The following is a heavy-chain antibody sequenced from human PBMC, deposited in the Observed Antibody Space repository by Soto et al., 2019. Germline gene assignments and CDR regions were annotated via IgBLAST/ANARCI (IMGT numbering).Heavy chain of an antibody. J-gene: IGHJ6*03. CDR2: IFYSGST. CDR3: ARQMVAARPVYYYYYMDV. Sequence: SETLSLTCNVSGGSISTSRSYWAWIRQPPGKGLEWLANIFYSGSTYYNPSLASRVTVSVDTSKNQFSLKLRSVTAADTAVYYCARQMVAARPVYYYYYMDVWGKGTTVTVSS. CDR1: GGSISTSRSY. V-gene: IGHV4-39*01. D-gene: IGHD6-6*01.